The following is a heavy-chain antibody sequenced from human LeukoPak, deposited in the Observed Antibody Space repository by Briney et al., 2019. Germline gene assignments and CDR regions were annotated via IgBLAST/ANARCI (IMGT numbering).Heavy chain of an antibody. CDR3: ARGLHLTRADYSYYYMDV. V-gene: IGHV1-69*13. Sequence: ASVKVSCKASGGTFSSYAISWGRQAPGQGLGWRGGIIPIFGTANYAQKFQGRVTITADESTSTAYMELSSLRSEDTAVYYCARGLHLTRADYSYYYMDVWGKGTTVTVPS. J-gene: IGHJ6*03. CDR1: GGTFSSYA. CDR2: IIPIFGTA.